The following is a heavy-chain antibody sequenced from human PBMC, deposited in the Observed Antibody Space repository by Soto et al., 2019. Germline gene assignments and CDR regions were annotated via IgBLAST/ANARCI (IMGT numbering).Heavy chain of an antibody. CDR2: ISSSSYI. Sequence: GGSLRLSCAASGFTFSSYSMNWVRQAPGKGLEWVSSISSSSYIYYADSVKGRFTISRDNAKNSLYLQMNSLRAEDTAVYYCARTRPTMVRGVIDYWGQGTLVTVSS. V-gene: IGHV3-21*01. CDR3: ARTRPTMVRGVIDY. D-gene: IGHD3-10*01. J-gene: IGHJ4*02. CDR1: GFTFSSYS.